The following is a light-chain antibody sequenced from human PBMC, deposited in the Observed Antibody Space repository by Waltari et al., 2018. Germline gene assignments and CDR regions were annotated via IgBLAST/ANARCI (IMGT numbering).Light chain of an antibody. CDR1: QDISNY. J-gene: IGKJ5*01. Sequence: DIQMTQSPSSLSASVGQRVTISCQASQDISNYLNWYQQKPGQAPQLLIYDASNLETGVPSKFSGSGSGTHFTFTISSLQPEDIATYYCQQYDAVSITFGQGTRLDIK. CDR2: DAS. V-gene: IGKV1-33*01. CDR3: QQYDAVSIT.